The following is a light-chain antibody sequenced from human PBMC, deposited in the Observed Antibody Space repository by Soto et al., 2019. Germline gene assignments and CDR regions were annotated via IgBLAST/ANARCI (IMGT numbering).Light chain of an antibody. V-gene: IGKV3-11*01. Sequence: EIVLTQSPGTLSLSPGERATLSCRASQSVSNNYLAWYQQKPGQAPRLLIYDASNRATGIPARFSGSGSGTDFTLTISSLEPEDFAVYYCQQRGNWLITFGQGTRLEIK. J-gene: IGKJ5*01. CDR1: QSVSNNY. CDR3: QQRGNWLIT. CDR2: DAS.